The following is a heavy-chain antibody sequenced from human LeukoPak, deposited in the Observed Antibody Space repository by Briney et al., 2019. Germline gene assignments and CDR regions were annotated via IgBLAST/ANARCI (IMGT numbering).Heavy chain of an antibody. V-gene: IGHV1-69*13. D-gene: IGHD5-18*01. CDR3: ASSVKVDTAMGDAFDI. Sequence: SVKVSCKASGGTFSSYAISWVRQAPGQGLEWMGGIIPIFGTANYAQKFQGRVTITADESTSTAYMELSSLRSEDTAVYYCASSVKVDTAMGDAFDIWGLGTMVTVSS. J-gene: IGHJ3*02. CDR1: GGTFSSYA. CDR2: IIPIFGTA.